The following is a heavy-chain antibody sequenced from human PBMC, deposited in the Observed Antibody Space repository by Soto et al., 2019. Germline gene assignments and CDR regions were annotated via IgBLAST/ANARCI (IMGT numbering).Heavy chain of an antibody. Sequence: QVKLQESGPGLVKPSQTLSLTCTVSGGSINSGGYYWSWIRQHPGKGLEWVGYIYYSVNTYYNPSLNSRVTISVDTSKNQFSLKLSSVTAADTAVYYCAREGVDYNASSGYWVGYGLDVWGQGTTVTVSS. CDR1: GGSINSGGYY. CDR3: AREGVDYNASSGYWVGYGLDV. D-gene: IGHD3-22*01. J-gene: IGHJ6*02. V-gene: IGHV4-31*03. CDR2: IYYSVNT.